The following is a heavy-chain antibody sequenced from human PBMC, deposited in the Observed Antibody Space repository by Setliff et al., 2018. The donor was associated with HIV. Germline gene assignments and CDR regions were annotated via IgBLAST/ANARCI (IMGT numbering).Heavy chain of an antibody. J-gene: IGHJ6*03. V-gene: IGHV4-59*12. CDR2: IYYSGST. CDR1: DGSFSSDY. D-gene: IGHD2-2*01. Sequence: PSETLSLTCTVSDGSFSSDYWTWIRQTPGKGLEWIGYIYYSGSTYYNPSLKSRVTISLDTSKQQFSLRLSSVTAADTAIYYCARGGPSVPCTSVSCPPYYYMDVWGKGATVTVS. CDR3: ARGGPSVPCTSVSCPPYYYMDV.